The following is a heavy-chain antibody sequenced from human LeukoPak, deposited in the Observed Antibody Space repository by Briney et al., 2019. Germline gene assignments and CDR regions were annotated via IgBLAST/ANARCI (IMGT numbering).Heavy chain of an antibody. V-gene: IGHV3-21*01. Sequence: GGSLSLSCAASGFTFSRHNMNWVRQAPGKGLEWVSSITGGGSSIFYADSVRGRFTISRDNAKNTLYLQMDSLRVEDTAVYYCAGYSGTYRDYSGQGTLVTVSS. CDR3: AGYSGTYRDY. J-gene: IGHJ4*02. CDR1: GFTFSRHN. D-gene: IGHD1-26*01. CDR2: ITGGGSSI.